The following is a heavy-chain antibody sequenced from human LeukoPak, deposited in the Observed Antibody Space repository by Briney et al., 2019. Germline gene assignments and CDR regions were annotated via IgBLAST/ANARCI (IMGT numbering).Heavy chain of an antibody. CDR2: IYTSGST. J-gene: IGHJ3*02. Sequence: SETLSLTCTVSGGSISSGSYYWSWIRQPAGKGLEWIGRIYTSGSTNYTPSLKSRVTISVDTSKNQFSLKLSSVTAADTAVYYCARARVNTGVVVIPTPYAFDIWGQGTMVTVSS. CDR1: GGSISSGSYY. V-gene: IGHV4-61*02. CDR3: ARARVNTGVVVIPTPYAFDI. D-gene: IGHD3-22*01.